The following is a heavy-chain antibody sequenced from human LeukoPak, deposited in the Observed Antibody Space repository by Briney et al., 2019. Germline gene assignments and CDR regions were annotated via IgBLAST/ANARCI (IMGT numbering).Heavy chain of an antibody. J-gene: IGHJ4*02. Sequence: GALRLSCAASGFTFSNYAMSWVRQAPGKGLEWVSALGGSGINTYYADSVKGRFTISRDNSKNTLYLQMNSLGAEDTAVYYCAKGYYNFWSGYYSDYWGQGTLVTVSS. CDR1: GFTFSNYA. D-gene: IGHD3-3*01. CDR3: AKGYYNFWSGYYSDY. CDR2: LGGSGINT. V-gene: IGHV3-23*01.